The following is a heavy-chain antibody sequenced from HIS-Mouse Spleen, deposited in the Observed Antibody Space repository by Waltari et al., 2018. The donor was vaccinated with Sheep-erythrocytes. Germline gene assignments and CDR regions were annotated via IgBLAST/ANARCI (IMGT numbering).Heavy chain of an antibody. Sequence: EVQLVESGGGLVKPGGSLRLSCAASGFTFSSYSMNWVRQAPGKGLEWFSSSSSSSSYIYYADSVKGRFTISRDNAKNSLYLQMNSLRAEDTAVYYCARDTGTDAFDIWGQGTMVTVSS. CDR1: GFTFSSYS. D-gene: IGHD1-1*01. CDR3: ARDTGTDAFDI. J-gene: IGHJ3*02. CDR2: SSSSSSYI. V-gene: IGHV3-21*01.